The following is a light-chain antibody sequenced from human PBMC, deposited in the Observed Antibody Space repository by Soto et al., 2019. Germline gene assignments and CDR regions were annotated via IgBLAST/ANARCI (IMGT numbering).Light chain of an antibody. CDR1: QDISNY. CDR2: DVS. V-gene: IGKV1-33*01. Sequence: DIQMTQSPSSLSASVGDRVTITCQASQDISNYLYWYQQKPGKAPNLLIYDVSNLETGVPSRFRGGGSGTDFNFTISSLQAEDTATYCCQQYDNLPLTFGGGTKVELK. CDR3: QQYDNLPLT. J-gene: IGKJ4*01.